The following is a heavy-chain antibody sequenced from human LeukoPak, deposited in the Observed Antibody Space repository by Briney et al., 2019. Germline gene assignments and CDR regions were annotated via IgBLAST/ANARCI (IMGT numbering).Heavy chain of an antibody. V-gene: IGHV4-61*02. Sequence: TLSLTCTVSGDAISSGSFYWSWIRQPAGKGLEWIGRIYTGGNTNYNPSLQSRVAISIDTSKNQFSLKLRSVTAADTAVYDCAKWERLNRVFFWGQGTLVAVSS. J-gene: IGHJ4*02. D-gene: IGHD1-26*01. CDR1: GDAISSGSFY. CDR2: IYTGGNT. CDR3: AKWERLNRVFF.